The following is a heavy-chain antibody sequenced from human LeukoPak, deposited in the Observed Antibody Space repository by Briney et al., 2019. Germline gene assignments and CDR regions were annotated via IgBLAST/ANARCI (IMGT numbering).Heavy chain of an antibody. V-gene: IGHV3-48*01. Sequence: SGGSLRLSCAASGLTVSSYSMNWVRQAPGKGLEWVSYISSSSSTIYYADSVKGRFTISRDNAKNSLYLQMNSLRVEDTAVYYCTRDPRRLDYLGQGTLVTVSS. CDR1: GLTVSSYS. J-gene: IGHJ4*02. CDR3: TRDPRRLDY. CDR2: ISSSSSTI.